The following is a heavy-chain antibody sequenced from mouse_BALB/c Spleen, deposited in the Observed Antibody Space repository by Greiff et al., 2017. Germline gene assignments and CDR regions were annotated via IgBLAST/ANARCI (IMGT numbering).Heavy chain of an antibody. D-gene: IGHD2-1*01. CDR3: TRDGDYGNYRYFDV. J-gene: IGHJ1*01. CDR2: ISSGGSYT. V-gene: IGHV5-6-4*01. CDR1: GFTFSSYT. Sequence: EVQLVESGGGLVKPGGSLKLSCAASGFTFSSYTMSWVRQTPEKRLEWVATISSGGSYTYYPDSVKGRFTISRDNAKNTLYLQMSSLKSEDTAMYYCTRDGDYGNYRYFDVWGAGTTVTVSS.